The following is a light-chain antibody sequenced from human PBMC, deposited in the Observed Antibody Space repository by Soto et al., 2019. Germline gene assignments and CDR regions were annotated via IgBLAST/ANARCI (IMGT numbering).Light chain of an antibody. CDR2: GAS. CDR3: QQYNNWPSWT. J-gene: IGKJ1*01. Sequence: EKVMTQSPATLSMSPGERATLSCRASQSVSSYLAWYQQKPGQAPTLLIYGASTRATGIPARFSGSGSGTEFTLTISSLQSEDFAVYYCQQYNNWPSWTFGQGTKVEIK. CDR1: QSVSSY. V-gene: IGKV3-15*01.